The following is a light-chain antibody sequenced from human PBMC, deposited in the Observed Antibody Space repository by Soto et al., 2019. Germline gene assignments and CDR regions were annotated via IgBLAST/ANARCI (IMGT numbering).Light chain of an antibody. J-gene: IGKJ4*01. CDR3: QQYDSSFT. V-gene: IGKV3-20*01. CDR2: GAS. Sequence: IVLTQSPATLSLSPGERGTLSCTASQLVTTTYIAWYQQKFGQAPRLLIYGASTRATGTPDRFTGGGFGTDFTLTISRVEPEDFAVYYCQQYDSSFTFGGGTKVEMK. CDR1: QLVTTTY.